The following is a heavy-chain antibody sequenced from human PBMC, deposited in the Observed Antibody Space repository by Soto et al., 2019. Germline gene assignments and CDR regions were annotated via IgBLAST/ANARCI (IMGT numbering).Heavy chain of an antibody. CDR3: VRTAREGAVAPHWFDR. J-gene: IGHJ5*02. D-gene: IGHD2-21*02. CDR1: GASIRSTDYY. V-gene: IGHV4-30-4*01. Sequence: SETLSLTCTVPGASIRSTDYYWSWIRQAPGKGLEWIGYVYYTGSTYYNPSLMSRLTISVDTSKNQFSLKLTSVTAAETAVYYCVRTAREGAVAPHWFDRWGQGTQVTVSS. CDR2: VYYTGST.